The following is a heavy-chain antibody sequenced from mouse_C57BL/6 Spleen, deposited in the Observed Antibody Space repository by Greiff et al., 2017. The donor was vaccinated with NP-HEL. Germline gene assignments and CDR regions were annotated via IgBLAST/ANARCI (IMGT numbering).Heavy chain of an antibody. D-gene: IGHD2-5*01. CDR3: ARDKTYYSNSWFAY. J-gene: IGHJ3*01. V-gene: IGHV3-6*01. CDR1: GYSITSGYY. Sequence: VQLKQSGPGLVKPSQSLSLTCSVTGYSITSGYYWNWIRQFPGNKLEWMGYISYDGSNNYNPSLKNRISITRDTSKNQFFLKLNSVTTEDTATYYCARDKTYYSNSWFAYWGQGTLVTVSA. CDR2: ISYDGSN.